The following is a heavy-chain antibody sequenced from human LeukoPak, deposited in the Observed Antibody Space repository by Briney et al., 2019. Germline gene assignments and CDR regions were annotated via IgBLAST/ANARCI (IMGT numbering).Heavy chain of an antibody. CDR1: GGSISSYY. D-gene: IGHD3-16*02. Sequence: SETLSLTCTVPGGSISSYYWSWIRQPPGKGLEWIGYIYYSGSTNYNPSLKSRVTISVDTSKNQFSLKLSSVTAADTAVYYCARTALGELSLSYWGQGTLVTVSS. J-gene: IGHJ4*02. CDR2: IYYSGST. CDR3: ARTALGELSLSY. V-gene: IGHV4-59*01.